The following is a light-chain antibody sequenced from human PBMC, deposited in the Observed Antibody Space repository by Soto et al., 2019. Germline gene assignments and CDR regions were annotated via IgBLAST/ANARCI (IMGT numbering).Light chain of an antibody. V-gene: IGLV2-14*03. CDR2: DVN. CDR3: SSYTSNTPRLV. Sequence: QSALTQPASVSGSPGQSITISCTGTSSDVGGYNYVSWYQHHPDKAPKLMIYDVNNRPSGVSNRFSGSKSGNTASLTISGLQAADEAAYYCSSYTSNTPRLVFGGATKVTVL. CDR1: SSDVGGYNY. J-gene: IGLJ2*01.